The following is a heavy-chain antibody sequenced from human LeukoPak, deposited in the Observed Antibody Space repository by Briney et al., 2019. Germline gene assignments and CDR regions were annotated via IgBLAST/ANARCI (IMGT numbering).Heavy chain of an antibody. D-gene: IGHD6-13*01. CDR2: ISPYNGNT. Sequence: APVKVSCKASGYTFTSYGISWVRQAPGQGLEWMGWISPYNGNTKYPQKLQGRVTMTTDTSTSTAYMELRSLRSDDTAVYYCAREASSSWPNWFDPWGQGTLVTVSS. J-gene: IGHJ5*02. V-gene: IGHV1-18*01. CDR3: AREASSSWPNWFDP. CDR1: GYTFTSYG.